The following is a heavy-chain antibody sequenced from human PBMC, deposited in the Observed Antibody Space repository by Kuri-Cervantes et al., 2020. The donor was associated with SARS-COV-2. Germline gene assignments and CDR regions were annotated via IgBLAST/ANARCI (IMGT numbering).Heavy chain of an antibody. V-gene: IGHV3-74*01. CDR2: INPDGSYT. J-gene: IGHJ6*02. D-gene: IGHD2-2*01. CDR3: AKSLGDIVVVPAGYYYYYGMDV. CDR1: GFTFSGHW. Sequence: LSLTCAASGFTFSGHWIHWVRQAPGKGLVWVSRINPDGSYTNNADSVKGRFTLSRDNAKNMLFLQMNSLRAEDTALYYCAKSLGDIVVVPAGYYYYYGMDVWGQGTTVTVSS.